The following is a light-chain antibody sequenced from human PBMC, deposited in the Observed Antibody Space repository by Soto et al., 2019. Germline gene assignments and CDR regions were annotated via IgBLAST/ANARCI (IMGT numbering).Light chain of an antibody. CDR3: QQSDIYPLT. J-gene: IGKJ4*01. V-gene: IGKV1-9*01. Sequence: DIQVTQSPSFLSASVGDRVTITCRASQGINNYLAWYQQKPGKAPKLLIYFASTLQSGVPSRFSGSGSGTEFTLTISSLQPEDFATYYCQQSDIYPLTFGGGTKVDIK. CDR2: FAS. CDR1: QGINNY.